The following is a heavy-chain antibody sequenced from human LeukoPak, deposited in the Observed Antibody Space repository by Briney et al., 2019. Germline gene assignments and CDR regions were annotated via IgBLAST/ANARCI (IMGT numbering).Heavy chain of an antibody. CDR3: ASATTTSTGWVTY. CDR1: GFTFSSYE. CDR2: IRYDGSNK. Sequence: GGSLRLSCAASGFTFSSYEMNWVRQAPGKGLEWVAFIRYDGSNKYYADSVKGRFTISRDNSKNTLSLQMNSLRAEDSAKYHCASATTTSTGWVTYWGQGTLVTVSS. J-gene: IGHJ4*02. D-gene: IGHD1-1*01. V-gene: IGHV3-30*02.